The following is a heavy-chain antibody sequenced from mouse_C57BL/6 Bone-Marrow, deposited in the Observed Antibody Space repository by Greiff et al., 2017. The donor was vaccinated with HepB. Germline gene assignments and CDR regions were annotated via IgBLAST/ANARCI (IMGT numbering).Heavy chain of an antibody. Sequence: VQLQQSGPELVKPGASVKISCKASGYSFTGYYMNWVKQSPEKSLEWIGEINPSTGGTTYNQKFKAKATLTVDKSSSTAYMQLKSLTSEDSAVYYCARMSVYYSNSGWFAYWGQGTLVTVSA. CDR2: INPSTGGT. J-gene: IGHJ3*01. CDR3: ARMSVYYSNSGWFAY. D-gene: IGHD2-5*01. CDR1: GYSFTGYY. V-gene: IGHV1-42*01.